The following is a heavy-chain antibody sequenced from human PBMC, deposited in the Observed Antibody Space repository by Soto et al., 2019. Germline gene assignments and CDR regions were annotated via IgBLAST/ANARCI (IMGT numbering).Heavy chain of an antibody. CDR2: IYYSGST. V-gene: IGHV4-31*03. CDR3: ARSMVYAMTYYYGMDV. D-gene: IGHD2-8*01. CDR1: GGSISSGGYY. J-gene: IGHJ6*02. Sequence: LSLTCTVSGGSISSGGYYWSWIRQHPGKGLEWIGYIYYSGSTYYNPSLKSRVTISVDTSKNQFSLKLSSVTAADTAVYYCARSMVYAMTYYYGMDVWGQGTTVTVSS.